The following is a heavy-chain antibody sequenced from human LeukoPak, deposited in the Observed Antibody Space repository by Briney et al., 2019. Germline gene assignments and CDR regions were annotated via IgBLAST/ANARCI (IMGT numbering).Heavy chain of an antibody. J-gene: IGHJ3*02. CDR1: GGSISRGDYS. V-gene: IGHV4-30-4*07. CDR2: IYSSGTT. D-gene: IGHD1-26*01. Sequence: PSQTLSLTCGVSGGSISRGDYSWSWIRQPPGKGLEWIAFIYSSGTTYYNPSLKSRVSISIDTSKNQFSLKLSSVTAADTAVYYCARESRERFAFDIWGRGTMVTVSS. CDR3: ARESRERFAFDI.